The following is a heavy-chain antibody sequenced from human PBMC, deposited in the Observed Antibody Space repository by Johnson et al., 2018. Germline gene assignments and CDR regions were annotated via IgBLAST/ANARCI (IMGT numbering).Heavy chain of an antibody. CDR3: ARSGYTAGYWFDP. D-gene: IGHD5-18*01. CDR2: MSSSFKFI. CDR1: GITFIGYS. Sequence: VQLVESGGGLVKPGGSLRLSCAASGITFIGYSMNWVRQAPGKGLEWVSSMSSSFKFIFYADSVKGRFTISRANAKNSLSLQMNSLRAEDTAGYYCARSGYTAGYWFDPWGQGTLVTVSS. J-gene: IGHJ5*02. V-gene: IGHV3-21*01.